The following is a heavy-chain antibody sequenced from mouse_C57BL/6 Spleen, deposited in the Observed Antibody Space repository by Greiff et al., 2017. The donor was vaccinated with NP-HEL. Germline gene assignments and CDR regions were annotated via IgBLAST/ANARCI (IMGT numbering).Heavy chain of an antibody. V-gene: IGHV1-5*01. D-gene: IGHD2-1*01. CDR2: IYPGNSDT. J-gene: IGHJ1*03. CDR1: GYTFTSYW. Sequence: DVQLQESGTVLARPGASVKMSCKTSGYTFTSYWMHWVKQRPGQGLEWIGAIYPGNSDTSYNQKFKGKAKLTAVTSASTAYMELSSLTNEDSAVYYCTSVYYGNYVGWYFDVWGTGTTVTVSS. CDR3: TSVYYGNYVGWYFDV.